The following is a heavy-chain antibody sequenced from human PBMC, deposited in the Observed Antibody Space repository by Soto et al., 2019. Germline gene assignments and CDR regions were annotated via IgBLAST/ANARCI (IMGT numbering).Heavy chain of an antibody. CDR1: GGTFSSYT. D-gene: IGHD5-12*01. CDR2: IIPILGIA. CDR3: ARMPRFGYSGYDPYNDY. Sequence: QVQLVQSGAEVKKPGSSVKVSCKASGGTFSSYTISWVRQAPGQGLEWMGRIIPILGIANYAQKFQGRVTITADKSTSTGYMELSSLRSEDTSVYYCARMPRFGYSGYDPYNDYWGQGTLVTVSS. V-gene: IGHV1-69*02. J-gene: IGHJ4*02.